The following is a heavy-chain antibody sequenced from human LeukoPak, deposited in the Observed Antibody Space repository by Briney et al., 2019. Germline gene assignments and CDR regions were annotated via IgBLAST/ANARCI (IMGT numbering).Heavy chain of an antibody. Sequence: ASVKVSCTASGYTFTSYYMHWVRQAPGQGLEWMGIINPSGGSTSYAQKFQGRVTMTRDTSTSTVYMELSSLRSEDTAVYYCARASQAVLRFLEWFPNYFDYWGQGTLVTVSS. J-gene: IGHJ4*02. CDR1: GYTFTSYY. V-gene: IGHV1-46*01. D-gene: IGHD3-3*01. CDR3: ARASQAVLRFLEWFPNYFDY. CDR2: INPSGGST.